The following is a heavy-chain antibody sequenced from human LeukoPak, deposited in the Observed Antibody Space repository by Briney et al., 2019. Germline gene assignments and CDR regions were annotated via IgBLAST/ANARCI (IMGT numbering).Heavy chain of an antibody. CDR3: ARGESSGWYYFNY. V-gene: IGHV4-4*07. CDR1: GGSISSYS. D-gene: IGHD6-13*01. CDR2: IYST. J-gene: IGHJ4*02. Sequence: PSETLSLTCTVSGGSISSYSWSWIRQPAGKGLEWIGRIYSTNYNPSHKSRVTISVDTTKNQFSLKLSSVTAADTAVYYCARGESSGWYYFNYWGQGTLVTVSS.